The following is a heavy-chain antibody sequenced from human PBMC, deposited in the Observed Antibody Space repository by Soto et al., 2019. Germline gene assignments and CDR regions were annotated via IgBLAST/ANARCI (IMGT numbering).Heavy chain of an antibody. J-gene: IGHJ5*02. CDR1: GGSISSGGYY. V-gene: IGHV4-39*07. D-gene: IGHD3-10*01. CDR2: INHSGST. Sequence: SSETLSLTCTVSGGSISSGGYYWSWIRQPPGKGLEWIGEINHSGSTNYNPSLKSRVTISVDTSKNQFSLKLSSVTAADTAVYYCARGNNFGTMVQGVIDLRWFDPWGQGTLVTVSS. CDR3: ARGNNFGTMVQGVIDLRWFDP.